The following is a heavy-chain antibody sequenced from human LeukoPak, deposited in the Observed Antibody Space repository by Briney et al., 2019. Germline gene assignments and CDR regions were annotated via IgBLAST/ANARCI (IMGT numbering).Heavy chain of an antibody. V-gene: IGHV3-21*01. J-gene: IGHJ4*02. CDR1: GFTFSSYS. Sequence: GGSLRLSCAASGFTFSSYSMNWVRQAPGKGLEWVSSISSSSSYIYYADSVKGRFTISRDNAKNSLYLQMNSLRAEDTAVYYCARDHRPWVAGFDYWGQGTLVTVSS. CDR3: ARDHRPWVAGFDY. CDR2: ISSSSSYI. D-gene: IGHD6-19*01.